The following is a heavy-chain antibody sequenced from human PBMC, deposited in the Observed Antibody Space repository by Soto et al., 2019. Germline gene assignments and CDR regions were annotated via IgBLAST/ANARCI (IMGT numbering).Heavy chain of an antibody. CDR1: GYNFNMYG. J-gene: IGHJ5*02. CDR2: ISGYNGNT. V-gene: IGHV1-18*04. Sequence: QVHLVQSGAEVKKPGASVKVSCKASGYNFNMYGITWVRQAPGQGLEWMGWISGYNGNTNYAQKLQGRVTMTTDTSTSTAYMELRSLRSDDTAVYYCARQDVQVPGTISEFDPWGQGTLVTVSS. CDR3: ARQDVQVPGTISEFDP. D-gene: IGHD2-8*02.